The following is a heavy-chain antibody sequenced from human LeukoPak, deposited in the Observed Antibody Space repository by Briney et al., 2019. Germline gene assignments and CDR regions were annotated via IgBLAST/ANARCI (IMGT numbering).Heavy chain of an antibody. V-gene: IGHV3-23*01. CDR2: ISGSGGST. Sequence: GGSLRLSCAASGFTFSSYSMSWVRQAPGKGLEWVSAISGSGGSTYYADSVKGRFTISRDNSKNTLYLQMNSLRAEDTAVYYCAREELWFGESPLVDYWGQGTLVTVSS. CDR3: AREELWFGESPLVDY. J-gene: IGHJ4*02. CDR1: GFTFSSYS. D-gene: IGHD3-10*01.